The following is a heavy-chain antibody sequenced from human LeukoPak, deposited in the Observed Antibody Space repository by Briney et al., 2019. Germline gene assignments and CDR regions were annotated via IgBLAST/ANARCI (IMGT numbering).Heavy chain of an antibody. CDR2: IRSKTDGGTT. D-gene: IGHD1-26*01. Sequence: GGPLTHLCSPSGFTRNNSLMKRGRQAPGKGLEWVGRIRSKTDGGTTDYAAPVKGRFTISRDDSKNTLYLQMNTLKTEDTAVYYCTTHQVGIEIDYWGQGTLVTVSS. CDR1: GFTRNNSL. V-gene: IGHV3-15*01. CDR3: TTHQVGIEIDY. J-gene: IGHJ4*02.